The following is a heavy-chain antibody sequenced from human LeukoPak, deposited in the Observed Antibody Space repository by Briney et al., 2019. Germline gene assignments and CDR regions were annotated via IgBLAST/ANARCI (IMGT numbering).Heavy chain of an antibody. CDR2: TYYSGST. CDR1: GGSVSSGSYY. CDR3: ARWRGYFDY. Sequence: SETLSLTCTVSGGSVSSGSYYWSWIRQPPGKGLEWIGYTYYSGSTNYNPSLKSRVTISVDTSKNQFSLKLSSVTAADTAVYYCARWRGYFDYWGQGTLVTVSS. D-gene: IGHD3-10*01. V-gene: IGHV4-61*01. J-gene: IGHJ4*02.